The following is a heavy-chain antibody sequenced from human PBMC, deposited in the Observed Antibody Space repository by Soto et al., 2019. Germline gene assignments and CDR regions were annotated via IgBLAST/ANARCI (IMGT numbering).Heavy chain of an antibody. CDR3: ARHPYSGYDFDY. CDR1: GTSISSSTYY. V-gene: IGHV4-39*01. Sequence: SETLSLTCTVSGTSISSSTYYWGWIRQPPGKGLEWIGSLFYIGTTYYNPSLKSRVTLSVDTSKNQFSLKLSSVTAADTAVYYCARHPYSGYDFDYWGQGTLVTVSS. CDR2: LFYIGTT. J-gene: IGHJ4*02. D-gene: IGHD5-12*01.